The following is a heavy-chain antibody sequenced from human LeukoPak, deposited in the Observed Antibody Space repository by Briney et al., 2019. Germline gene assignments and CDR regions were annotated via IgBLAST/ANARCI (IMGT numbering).Heavy chain of an antibody. D-gene: IGHD2-8*02. CDR2: INPNSGGT. V-gene: IGHV1-2*02. Sequence: ASVKVSCKASGYTFTGYYMHWVRQAPGQGLEWMGWINPNSGGTNYAQKFQGRVTMTRDTSISTAYMELNSLRAEDTAVYYCARVGLSWYYFDYWGQGTLVTVSS. CDR3: ARVGLSWYYFDY. CDR1: GYTFTGYY. J-gene: IGHJ4*02.